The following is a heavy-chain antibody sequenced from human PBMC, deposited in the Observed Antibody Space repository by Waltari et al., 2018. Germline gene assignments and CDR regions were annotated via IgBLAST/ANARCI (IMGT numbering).Heavy chain of an antibody. J-gene: IGHJ4*02. CDR1: GGSIPGYY. CDR3: AREIYGGNSRPYDY. CDR2: IYYNGNT. Sequence: QVQLQESGQGLVKPSETLSLPCTVSGGSIPGYYWSWIRQPPGKGLEWIGHIYYNGNTDYNPSLKSRVTISVDTSKNQFSLKLSSVTAADTAVYYCAREIYGGNSRPYDYWGQGTLVTVSS. D-gene: IGHD4-17*01. V-gene: IGHV4-59*01.